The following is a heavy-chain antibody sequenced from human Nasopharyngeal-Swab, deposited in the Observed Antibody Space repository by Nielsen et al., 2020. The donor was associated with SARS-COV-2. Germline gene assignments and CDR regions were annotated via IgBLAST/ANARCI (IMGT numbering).Heavy chain of an antibody. CDR1: GGSFSGYY. J-gene: IGHJ4*02. V-gene: IGHV4-34*01. CDR3: ARVEDYAYSFDY. D-gene: IGHD4-17*01. Sequence: SETLSLTCAVYGGSFSGYYWSWIRQPPEKGLEWIGEINHSGSTNYNPSLKSRVAISVDTSKNQFSLKLSSVTAADTAVYYCARVEDYAYSFDYWGQGTLVTVSS. CDR2: INHSGST.